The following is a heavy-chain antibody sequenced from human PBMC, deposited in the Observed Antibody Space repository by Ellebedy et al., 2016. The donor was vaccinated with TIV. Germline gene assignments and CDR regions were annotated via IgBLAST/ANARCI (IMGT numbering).Heavy chain of an antibody. J-gene: IGHJ6*02. Sequence: MPSETLSLTCTVSGGSVNSGSHYWNWIRQPPGKGLEWTGYSYYIGTTNYNPSLKTRVTISEDTSKNQFSLRLTSVTAADTAVYYCAGGRYTPYGMDVWGQGTTVIVSS. CDR3: AGGRYTPYGMDV. D-gene: IGHD1-26*01. CDR1: GGSVNSGSHY. CDR2: SYYIGTT. V-gene: IGHV4-61*01.